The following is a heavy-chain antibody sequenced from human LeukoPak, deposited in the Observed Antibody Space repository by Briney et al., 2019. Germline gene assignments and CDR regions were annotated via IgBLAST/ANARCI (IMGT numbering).Heavy chain of an antibody. CDR3: AREGSGYNLGWFDP. D-gene: IGHD3-10*01. CDR1: GXSISSSNYY. J-gene: IGHJ5*02. Sequence: SETLSLTCTVSGXSISSSNYYWGWIRQPPGKGLELIGSISYSGSTYYNPSLKSRVTMSVDTSKNQFSLRLSSVTAADTAVYSCAREGSGYNLGWFDPWGQGTLVTVSS. CDR2: ISYSGST. V-gene: IGHV4-39*02.